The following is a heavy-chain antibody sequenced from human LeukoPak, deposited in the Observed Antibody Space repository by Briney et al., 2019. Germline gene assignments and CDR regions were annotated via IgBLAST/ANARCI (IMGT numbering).Heavy chain of an antibody. CDR1: GGSFSGYY. D-gene: IGHD3-10*01. CDR3: ARARYGSGGYWY. Sequence: PSETLSLTCAVYGGSFSGYYWSWIRQPPGKGLEWIGEINHSGSTNYNPSLKSRVTISVDTSKNQFSLKLSSVTAADTAVYYCARARYGSGGYWYRGQGTLVTVSS. J-gene: IGHJ4*02. V-gene: IGHV4-34*01. CDR2: INHSGST.